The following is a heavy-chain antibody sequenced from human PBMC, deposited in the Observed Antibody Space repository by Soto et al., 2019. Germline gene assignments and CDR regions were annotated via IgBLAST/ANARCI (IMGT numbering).Heavy chain of an antibody. CDR2: ISYDGSNR. J-gene: IGHJ3*02. CDR1: GFTFRNYP. Sequence: VQLVGSGGGVVQPGRSLRLSCAASGFTFRNYPMNWVRQAPDKGLQWVAVISYDGSNRDYADSVRGRFTISRDNSKNTIYLQMNSLRPEDTAVYYCAQLLGGSYAFEIWGQGTMVTVSS. CDR3: AQLLGGSYAFEI. V-gene: IGHV3-30-3*01. D-gene: IGHD1-26*01.